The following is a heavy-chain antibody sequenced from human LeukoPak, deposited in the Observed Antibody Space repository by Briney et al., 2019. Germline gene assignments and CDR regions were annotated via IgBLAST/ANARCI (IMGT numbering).Heavy chain of an antibody. CDR1: GFTFSNYW. D-gene: IGHD3-10*01. CDR2: IKQDGSDK. Sequence: GGSLRLPCAASGFTFSNYWMNWVRQAPGKGLEWVANIKQDGSDKYYVDSVKGRFTISRDNAKNSLYLQMNSLRAEDTAVYYCARGRGVDYWGQGTLVTVSS. V-gene: IGHV3-7*01. J-gene: IGHJ4*02. CDR3: ARGRGVDY.